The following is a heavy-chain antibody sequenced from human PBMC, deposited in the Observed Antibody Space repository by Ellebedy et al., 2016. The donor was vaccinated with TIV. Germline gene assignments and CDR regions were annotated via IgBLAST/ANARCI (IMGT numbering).Heavy chain of an antibody. D-gene: IGHD3-9*01. CDR3: ARAGPFGPWLRLYYYYYLEV. CDR1: GGSLNNYY. Sequence: SETLSLTCDVVGGSLNNYYWSWIRQAPGKGLEWIGEVNLRGYSKYHPSLESRVTISVDTSNNRFSLKLTSFTAADTAVYFCARAGPFGPWLRLYYYYYLEVWGKGTTVTVSS. CDR2: VNLRGYS. J-gene: IGHJ6*03. V-gene: IGHV4-34*01.